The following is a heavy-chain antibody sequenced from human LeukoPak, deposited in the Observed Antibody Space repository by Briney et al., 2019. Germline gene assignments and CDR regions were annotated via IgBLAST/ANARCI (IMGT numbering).Heavy chain of an antibody. CDR1: GFTFSSYA. V-gene: IGHV3-23*01. Sequence: GGSLRLSCAASGFTFSSYAMSWVRQAPGKGLEWVSAISGSGGSTYYADSVKGRFTISRANSKNTLYLQMNSLRAEDTAVYYCAKGPSRRGELLGFWGQGTLVTVSS. CDR3: AKGPSRRGELLGF. D-gene: IGHD1-26*01. J-gene: IGHJ4*02. CDR2: ISGSGGST.